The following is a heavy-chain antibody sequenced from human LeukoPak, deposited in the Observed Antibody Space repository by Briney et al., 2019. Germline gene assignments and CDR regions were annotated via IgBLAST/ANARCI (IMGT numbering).Heavy chain of an antibody. CDR1: GDSITSYWW. D-gene: IGHD1-26*01. CDR2: IYWDDDK. CDR3: AHPFSGNYYYFDY. V-gene: IGHV2-5*02. Sequence: TLSLTCTVSGDSITSYWWAWIRQPPGKALEWLALIYWDDDKRYSPSPKSRLTITKDTSKNQVVLTMTNMDPVDTATYYCAHPFSGNYYYFDYWGQGTLVTVSS. J-gene: IGHJ4*02.